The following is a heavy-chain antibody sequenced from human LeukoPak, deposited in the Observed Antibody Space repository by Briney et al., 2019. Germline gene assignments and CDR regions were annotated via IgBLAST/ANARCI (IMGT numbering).Heavy chain of an antibody. Sequence: PGGSLRLSCAASGLTFSNYEMNWMRQPPGKGLEWVSYISPSGSTIHYADSVKGRFTISRDNARNSLYLQMNSLRAEDTAVYYCARGWGEGGQGTLVTVSS. CDR3: ARGWGE. D-gene: IGHD3-10*01. CDR2: ISPSGSTI. J-gene: IGHJ4*02. V-gene: IGHV3-48*03. CDR1: GLTFSNYE.